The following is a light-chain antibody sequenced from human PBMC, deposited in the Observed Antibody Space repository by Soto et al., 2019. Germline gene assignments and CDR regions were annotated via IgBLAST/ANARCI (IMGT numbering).Light chain of an antibody. CDR1: QDIAIY. V-gene: IGKV1D-13*01. J-gene: IGKJ4*01. CDR2: DTS. CDR3: QRYNNWPLT. Sequence: AIQLTQSPSSLSASVGDRVTITCRASQDIAIYLAWYQHKPGQTPRLLIYDTSARATGVPARFSGSRSGPEITLTINSLQSEDFAIYYCQRYNNWPLTFGGGTKVESK.